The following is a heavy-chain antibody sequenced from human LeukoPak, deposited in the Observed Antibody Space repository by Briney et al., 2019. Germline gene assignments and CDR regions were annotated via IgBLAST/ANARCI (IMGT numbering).Heavy chain of an antibody. D-gene: IGHD2-2*01. J-gene: IGHJ5*02. Sequence: ASVTVSCKASGYTFTSYGISWVRQAPGQGLEWMGWISAYNGNTNYAQKLQGRVTMTTDTSTSTAYMELRSLSSDDTAVYYCARYIVVVPAAFNWFDPWGQGTLVTVSS. V-gene: IGHV1-18*01. CDR3: ARYIVVVPAAFNWFDP. CDR2: ISAYNGNT. CDR1: GYTFTSYG.